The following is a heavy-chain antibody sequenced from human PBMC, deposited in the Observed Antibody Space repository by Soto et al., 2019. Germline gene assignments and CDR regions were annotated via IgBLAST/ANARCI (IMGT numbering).Heavy chain of an antibody. D-gene: IGHD3-22*01. CDR1: GGSISSSSYY. CDR3: ARLKYYYDSSGYYYDY. CDR2: IFYSGST. V-gene: IGHV4-39*01. Sequence: SETLSLTCTVSGGSISSSSYYWGWIRQPPGKGLEWIGSIFYSGSTYYNPSLKSRVTISVDTSKNQFSLKLSSVTAADTAVYYCARLKYYYDSSGYYYDYWGPGTLVTVS. J-gene: IGHJ4*02.